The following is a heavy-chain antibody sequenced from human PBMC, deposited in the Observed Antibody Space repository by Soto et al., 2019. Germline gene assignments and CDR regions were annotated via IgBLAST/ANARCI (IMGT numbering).Heavy chain of an antibody. Sequence: GASVKVSCKASGGTFSSYTISWVRQAPGQGLEWMGRIIPILGIANYAQKFQGRVTITADKSTSTAYMELSSLRSEDTAVYYCARELRGEQQLVGDFDYWGQGTLVTVSS. CDR2: IIPILGIA. CDR3: ARELRGEQQLVGDFDY. CDR1: GGTFSSYT. D-gene: IGHD6-13*01. V-gene: IGHV1-69*04. J-gene: IGHJ4*02.